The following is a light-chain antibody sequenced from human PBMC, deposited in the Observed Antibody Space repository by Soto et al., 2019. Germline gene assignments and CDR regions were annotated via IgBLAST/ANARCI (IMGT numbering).Light chain of an antibody. Sequence: QSALTQAASVSGSPGQSITISCTGSSSDVGSYNLVSWYQQHPGKAPKLMIYEGTKRPSGVSNRFSGSKSGNTASLTISGLQAEDEADYFCCSYAGSNIYVFASGPKATVL. V-gene: IGLV2-23*01. CDR3: CSYAGSNIYV. CDR1: SSDVGSYNL. J-gene: IGLJ1*01. CDR2: EGT.